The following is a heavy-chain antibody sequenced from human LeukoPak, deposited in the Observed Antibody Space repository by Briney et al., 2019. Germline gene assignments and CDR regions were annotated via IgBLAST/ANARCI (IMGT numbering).Heavy chain of an antibody. CDR2: IYYSGST. D-gene: IGHD2-15*01. Sequence: SETLSLTCTVSGGSISSSSYYWGWIRQPPGKGLEWIGSIYYSGSTYYNPSLKSRVTISVDMSKIQFSLELSSVTAADTAVYYCAINIYCSGGSCYDYWGQGTLVTVSS. J-gene: IGHJ4*02. CDR1: GGSISSSSYY. V-gene: IGHV4-39*01. CDR3: AINIYCSGGSCYDY.